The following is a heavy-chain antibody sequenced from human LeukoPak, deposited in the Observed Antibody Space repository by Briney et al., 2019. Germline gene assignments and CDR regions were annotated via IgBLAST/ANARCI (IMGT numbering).Heavy chain of an antibody. V-gene: IGHV3-9*01. CDR1: GFTFDDYA. Sequence: GRSLRLSCAASGFTFDDYAMHWVRQAPGKGLEWVSGISWNSGSIGYADSVKGRFTISRDNAKNSLYLQMNSLRAEDTALYYCAKDRERWELLYYFDYWGQGTTVTVSS. CDR2: ISWNSGSI. D-gene: IGHD1-26*01. J-gene: IGHJ4*02. CDR3: AKDRERWELLYYFDY.